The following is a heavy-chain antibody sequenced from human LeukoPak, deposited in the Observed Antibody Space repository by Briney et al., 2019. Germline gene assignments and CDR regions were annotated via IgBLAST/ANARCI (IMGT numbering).Heavy chain of an antibody. CDR3: PRADCSGGSCYSALNY. CDR2: ISAYNGNT. J-gene: IGHJ4*02. V-gene: IGHV1-18*01. D-gene: IGHD2-15*01. Sequence: ASVKVSSKASGYTFTSYGISWVRQAPGQGVEWMGWISAYNGNTNYAQKLQGRVTMTTDTSTSTAYMELRSLRSDDTAVYYCPRADCSGGSCYSALNYWGQGTLVTVSS. CDR1: GYTFTSYG.